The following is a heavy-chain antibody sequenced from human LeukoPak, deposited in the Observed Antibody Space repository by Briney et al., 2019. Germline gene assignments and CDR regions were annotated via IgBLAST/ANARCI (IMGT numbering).Heavy chain of an antibody. J-gene: IGHJ4*02. D-gene: IGHD3-10*01. CDR2: IWYDGSNK. Sequence: PGRSLRLSCAASGFTFSSYGMHWVRQAPGKGLEWVAVIWYDGSNKYYADSVKGRFTISRDNSKNTLYLQMNSLRAEDTAVYYCARDFHRGAFGELIGENFDYWGQGTLVTVSS. CDR1: GFTFSSYG. CDR3: ARDFHRGAFGELIGENFDY. V-gene: IGHV3-33*01.